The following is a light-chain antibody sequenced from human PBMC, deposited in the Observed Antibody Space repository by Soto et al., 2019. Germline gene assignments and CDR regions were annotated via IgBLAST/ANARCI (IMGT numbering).Light chain of an antibody. J-gene: IGKJ1*01. Sequence: EIVLTQSPGTLSLSPGEGVTLSCRASQTIINNFLAWYQQKPGQSPRLLIHGASSRATGIPDRFGGSGSGTVFTLTISRLEPEDFAVYYCQQYVSTPWTFGQGTKVEIK. V-gene: IGKV3-20*01. CDR2: GAS. CDR1: QTIINNF. CDR3: QQYVSTPWT.